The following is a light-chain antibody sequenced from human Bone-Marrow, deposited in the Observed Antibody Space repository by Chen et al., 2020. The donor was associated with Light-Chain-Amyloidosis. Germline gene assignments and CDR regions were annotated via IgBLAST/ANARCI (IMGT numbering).Light chain of an antibody. V-gene: IGKV3-15*01. CDR1: QSIGTN. J-gene: IGKJ1*01. CDR3: QQYNNWPPWT. CDR2: YSS. Sequence: EIVMTQSPVTLSVSPGERATLSCRASQSIGTNLAWYQQTPGQAPRLLIYYSSTRATGIAARFSGIGSGTDFTLTISSLQSEDFAVYYCQQYNNWPPWTFGQGTKVEIK.